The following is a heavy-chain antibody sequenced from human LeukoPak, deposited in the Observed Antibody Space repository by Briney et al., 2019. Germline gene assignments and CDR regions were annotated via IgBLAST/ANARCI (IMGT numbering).Heavy chain of an antibody. CDR2: IIPTFGTA. D-gene: IGHD2-2*01. CDR3: AKGPIVVVPAATKQTYYYYYMDV. V-gene: IGHV1-69*05. CDR1: GGTFSSYA. J-gene: IGHJ6*03. Sequence: ASVKVSCKASGGTFSSYAISWVRQAPGQGLEWMGGIIPTFGTANYAQKFQGRVTITTDESTSTAYMELSSLRSEDTAVYYCAKGPIVVVPAATKQTYYYYYMDVWGKGTTVTVSS.